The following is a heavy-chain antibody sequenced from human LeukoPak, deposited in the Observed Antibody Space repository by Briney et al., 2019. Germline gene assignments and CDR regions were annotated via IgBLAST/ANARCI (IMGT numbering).Heavy chain of an antibody. J-gene: IGHJ4*01. CDR1: GGSFSGYY. CDR3: AVTLGLTRADYFDF. V-gene: IGHV4-34*01. CDR2: INHSGST. D-gene: IGHD3-9*01. Sequence: SETLSLTCAVYGGSFSGYYWSWIRQPPGKGLEWIGEINHSGSTNYNPSLKSRVTISIDRSKNQFSLELSSVTAADTAVYYCAVTLGLTRADYFDFWGHGTLVTVSS.